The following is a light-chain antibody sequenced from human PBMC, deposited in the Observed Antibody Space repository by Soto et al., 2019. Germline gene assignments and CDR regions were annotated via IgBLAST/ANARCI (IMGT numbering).Light chain of an antibody. CDR3: QQYNGYPWT. J-gene: IGKJ1*01. V-gene: IGKV1-5*01. CDR1: RRISSW. CDR2: DAS. Sequence: DIQMTQSPSTLSASVGDRVTITCRASRRISSWLAWYQQQPGKAPKLLVYDASTLQSGVPSRFSGNGSGTEFTLTISRLQPADLATYFCQQYNGYPWTFGQGTRVGIK.